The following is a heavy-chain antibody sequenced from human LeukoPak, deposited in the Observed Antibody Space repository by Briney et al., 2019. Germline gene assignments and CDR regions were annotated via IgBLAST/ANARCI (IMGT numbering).Heavy chain of an antibody. CDR1: GYTFTSYY. CDR3: ASSSSGKGGNFDY. V-gene: IGHV1-46*01. Sequence: RASVKVSCKASGYTFTSYYMHWVRQAPGQGLEWKGIINPSGGSTSYAQKFQGRVTMTRDMSASTVYMELSSLRSEDTAVYYCASSSSGKGGNFDYWGQGTLVTVSS. D-gene: IGHD6-19*01. J-gene: IGHJ4*02. CDR2: INPSGGST.